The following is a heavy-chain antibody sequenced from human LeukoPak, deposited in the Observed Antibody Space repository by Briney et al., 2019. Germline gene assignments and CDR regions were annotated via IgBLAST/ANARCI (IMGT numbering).Heavy chain of an antibody. CDR1: GGSFSGYY. Sequence: PSETLSLTCAVYGGSFSGYYWSWIRQLPGKGLEWIGEINHSGSTNYNPSLKSRVTISVDTSKNQFSLKMSAVTAADTAVYYCARGSRCTNGVCYGTFVYWGQGTLVTVSS. D-gene: IGHD2-8*01. CDR3: ARGSRCTNGVCYGTFVY. CDR2: INHSGST. J-gene: IGHJ4*02. V-gene: IGHV4-34*01.